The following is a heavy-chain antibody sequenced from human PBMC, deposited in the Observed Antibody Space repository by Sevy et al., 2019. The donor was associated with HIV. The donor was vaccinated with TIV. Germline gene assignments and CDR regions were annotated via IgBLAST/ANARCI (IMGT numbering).Heavy chain of an antibody. CDR1: GFTFSSYW. Sequence: GGSLRLSCAASGFTFSSYWMSWVRQAPGKGLEWVANIKQDGSEKYYVDSVKGRVTISRDNAKNSLYLQMNSLRAEDTAVYYCAISTSSSSLFDYWGQGTLVTVSS. J-gene: IGHJ4*02. CDR2: IKQDGSEK. V-gene: IGHV3-7*03. CDR3: AISTSSSSLFDY. D-gene: IGHD6-13*01.